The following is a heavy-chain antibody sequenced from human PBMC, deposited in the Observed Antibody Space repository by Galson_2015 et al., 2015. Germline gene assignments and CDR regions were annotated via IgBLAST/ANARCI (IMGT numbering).Heavy chain of an antibody. D-gene: IGHD4-11*01. CDR3: ARLQYTGGST. J-gene: IGHJ3*01. CDR1: GFIFSDAW. CDR2: IKSKASGGTT. V-gene: IGHV3-15*01. Sequence: LRLSCAASGFIFSDAWMTWVRQAPGTGLEWVGRIKSKASGGTTDYAAPVKGRFTISRDDSKNTLYLQMSSLKTEDTGVYYCARLQYTGGSTWGQGTTVTVSS.